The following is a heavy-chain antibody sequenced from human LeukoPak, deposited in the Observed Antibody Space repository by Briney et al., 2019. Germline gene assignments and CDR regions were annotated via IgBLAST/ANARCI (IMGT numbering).Heavy chain of an antibody. D-gene: IGHD1-26*01. J-gene: IGHJ4*02. CDR1: GFTFRTYW. CDR2: VNPDGSGT. Sequence: PGGSLRLSCATSGFTFRTYWMSWVRQAPGKGLEWVANVNPDGSGTYYLDSVKGRFTISRDNVKNSLYLQMNSLGAEDKAVYYSGRWGIEATIDYWGQGILVTVSS. CDR3: GRWGIEATIDY. V-gene: IGHV3-7*01.